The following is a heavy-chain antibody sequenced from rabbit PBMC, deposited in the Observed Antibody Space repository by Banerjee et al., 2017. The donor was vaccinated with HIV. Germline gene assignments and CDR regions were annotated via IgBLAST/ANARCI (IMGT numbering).Heavy chain of an antibody. CDR2: IGTGSGST. Sequence: LEESGGGLVQPEGSLALTCKASGFSFSSGYWICWVRQAPGKGLEWIGCIGTGSGSTYYASWAKGRFTISKTSSTTVTLQMTSLTAADTATYFCARDAGGDGYSNDLWGQGTLVTVS. D-gene: IGHD7-1*01. CDR3: ARDAGGDGYSNDL. CDR1: GFSFSSGYW. J-gene: IGHJ3*01. V-gene: IGHV1S45*01.